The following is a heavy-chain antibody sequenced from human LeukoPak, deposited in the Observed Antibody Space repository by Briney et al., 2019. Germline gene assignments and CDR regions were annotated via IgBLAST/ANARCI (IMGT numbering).Heavy chain of an antibody. CDR1: GFTFSSYA. CDR3: VKNSEEGGPAPLDY. V-gene: IGHV3-23*01. J-gene: IGHJ4*01. D-gene: IGHD1-26*01. Sequence: PGGSLRLSCAASGFTFSSYAMSWVRQAPGKGLEWVSAISGSGGSTYYADSVKGRFTIPRDNSKNTLYLQMNSLRAEDRAVNYLVKNSEEGGPAPLDYWGHGNLVTVSS. CDR2: ISGSGGST.